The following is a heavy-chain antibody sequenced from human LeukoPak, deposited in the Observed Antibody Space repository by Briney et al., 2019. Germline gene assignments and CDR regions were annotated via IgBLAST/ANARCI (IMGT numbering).Heavy chain of an antibody. J-gene: IGHJ5*02. V-gene: IGHV4-31*03. Sequence: SQTLSLTCTVSGGSISSGDFYWSWIRQHPGKGREWIGYIYYSGTTYYSPSLKSRVTISLDTTKNQFSLKLSSVTAADTAVYYCARVGVTMVRGVIRPNWFDPWGQGTLVTVSS. CDR3: ARVGVTMVRGVIRPNWFDP. CDR2: IYYSGTT. CDR1: GGSISSGDFY. D-gene: IGHD3-10*01.